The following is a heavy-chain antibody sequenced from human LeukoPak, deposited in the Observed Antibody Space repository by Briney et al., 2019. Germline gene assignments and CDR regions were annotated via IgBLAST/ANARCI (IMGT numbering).Heavy chain of an antibody. CDR2: ISYDGSNK. Sequence: PGGSLRLSCAASGFTFSSYGMHWVRQAPGKGLECVAVISYDGSNKYYADSVKGRFTISRDNSKNTLYLQMNSLRAEDTAVYYCAKWGSWAYCGGDCSDYFDYWGQGTLVTVSS. D-gene: IGHD2-21*02. CDR1: GFTFSSYG. CDR3: AKWGSWAYCGGDCSDYFDY. J-gene: IGHJ4*02. V-gene: IGHV3-30*18.